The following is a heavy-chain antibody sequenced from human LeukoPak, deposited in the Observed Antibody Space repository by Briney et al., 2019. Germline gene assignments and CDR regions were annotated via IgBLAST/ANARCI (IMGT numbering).Heavy chain of an antibody. J-gene: IGHJ4*02. CDR1: GGSISSGGYY. CDR2: IYYSGST. V-gene: IGHV4-31*03. D-gene: IGHD3-22*01. Sequence: PSQTLSLTCTVSGGSISSGGYYWSWIRQHPGKGLEWIGYIYYSGSTYYNPSLKSRVTISVDTSKNQFSLKLSSVTAADAAVYYCARGYYYDSSVPPDYWGQGTLVTVSS. CDR3: ARGYYYDSSVPPDY.